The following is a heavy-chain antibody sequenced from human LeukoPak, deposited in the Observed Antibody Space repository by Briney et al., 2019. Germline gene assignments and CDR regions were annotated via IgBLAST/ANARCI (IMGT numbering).Heavy chain of an antibody. D-gene: IGHD2-15*01. J-gene: IGHJ4*02. V-gene: IGHV1-18*01. Sequence: ASVKVSCKASGYTFTSYGISWVRQAPGQGLEWMGWISAYNGNTNYAQKLQGRVTMTTDTSTSTAYMELRSLRSDDTAVYYRAREGYCSGGSCYADYWGQGTLVTVSS. CDR3: AREGYCSGGSCYADY. CDR1: GYTFTSYG. CDR2: ISAYNGNT.